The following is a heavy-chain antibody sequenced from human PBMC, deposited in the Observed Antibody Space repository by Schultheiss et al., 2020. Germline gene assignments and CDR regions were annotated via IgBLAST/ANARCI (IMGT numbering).Heavy chain of an antibody. D-gene: IGHD3-10*01. CDR2: ISYDGSNK. Sequence: GESLKISCAASGFTFSSYGMHWVRQAPGKGLEWVAVISYDGSNKYYADSVKGRFSISRDNSKNTLYLQMNSLRAEDTAVYYCAKVRNKWFGEFTFDYWGQGTLVNVSS. J-gene: IGHJ4*02. CDR1: GFTFSSYG. CDR3: AKVRNKWFGEFTFDY. V-gene: IGHV3-30*12.